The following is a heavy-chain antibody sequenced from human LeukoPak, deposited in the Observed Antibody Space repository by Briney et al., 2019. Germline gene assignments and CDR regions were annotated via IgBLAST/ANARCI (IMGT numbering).Heavy chain of an antibody. CDR1: GYTFTDYY. CDR2: INPKSGDT. CDR3: ARSSDYGYFDY. Sequence: ASVKVSCKASGYTFTDYYMHWVQQPPGQGLEWMGWINPKSGDTKYAQKFQGRVTMTRDTSTSTAYMELSRLRSDDTAMYYCARSSDYGYFDYWGQGTLVTVSP. V-gene: IGHV1-2*02. D-gene: IGHD4-17*01. J-gene: IGHJ4*02.